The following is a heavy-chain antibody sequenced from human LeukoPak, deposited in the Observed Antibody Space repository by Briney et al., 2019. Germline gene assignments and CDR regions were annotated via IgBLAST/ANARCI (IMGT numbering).Heavy chain of an antibody. J-gene: IGHJ4*02. CDR1: GFTLANYG. V-gene: IGHV3-33*08. Sequence: PGGSLRLSCAASGFTLANYGMHWVRQAPGTGLEWVALIWYDGSLKYYADSLKGRFTISRDNSKNTLYLQMNSLRVEDTAVYYCASSDDSSDRPWFWGQGTLVTVSS. CDR3: ASSDDSSDRPWF. D-gene: IGHD3-22*01. CDR2: IWYDGSLK.